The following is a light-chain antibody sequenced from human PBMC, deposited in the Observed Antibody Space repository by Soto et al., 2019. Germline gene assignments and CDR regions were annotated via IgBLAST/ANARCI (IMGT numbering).Light chain of an antibody. CDR2: GAS. CDR1: QSVGTS. CDR3: QQYNNWTPWT. J-gene: IGKJ1*01. Sequence: EIVMTQSPATLSVSPGERATLSCRASQSVGTSLAWFQQKPGQAPRVLIYGASTRATGIPARFSGSGSGTEFTLTISSPQSEDFALYYCQQYNNWTPWTFGQGAKVELK. V-gene: IGKV3-15*01.